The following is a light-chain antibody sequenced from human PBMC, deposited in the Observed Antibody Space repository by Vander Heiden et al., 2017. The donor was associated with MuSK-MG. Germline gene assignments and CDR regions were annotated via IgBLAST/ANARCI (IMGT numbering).Light chain of an antibody. CDR1: SGSIASNY. J-gene: IGLJ2*01. CDR3: QSCDTSHLV. CDR2: EDN. V-gene: IGLV6-57*01. Sequence: NFMLTQPHSVSESPGQTVTISCTRSSGSIASNYVQWYQQRPGSSPTTVIYEDNQRPSGVPDRFSGSIDSSSNSASLTISGLKTEDESDYYCQSCDTSHLVFGGGTKLTVL.